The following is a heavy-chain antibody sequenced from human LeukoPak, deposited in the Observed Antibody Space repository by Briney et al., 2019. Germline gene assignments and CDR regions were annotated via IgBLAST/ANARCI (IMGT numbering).Heavy chain of an antibody. CDR2: ISSSSSYI. D-gene: IGHD3-3*01. J-gene: IGHJ3*02. V-gene: IGHV3-21*01. Sequence: GGSLRLSCAASGFTFSSYSMNWVRQAPGKGLEWVSSISSSSSYIYYADSVKGRFTISRDNAKNSLYLQMNSLRARDTAVYYCARDEATIFGVIIIKGVDDAFDIWGRGTMVTVSS. CDR1: GFTFSSYS. CDR3: ARDEATIFGVIIIKGVDDAFDI.